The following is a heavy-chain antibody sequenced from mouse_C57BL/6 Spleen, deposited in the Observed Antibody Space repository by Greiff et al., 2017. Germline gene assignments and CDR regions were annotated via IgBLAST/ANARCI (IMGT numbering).Heavy chain of an antibody. Sequence: EVQLVESGGDLVKPGGSLKLSCAASGFTFSSYGMSWVRQTPDKRLEWVATISSGGSYTYYPDSVKGRFTISRDNAKNTLYLQMSSLKSEDTAMYYCARHGVGDYAMDYWGQGTSVTVSS. CDR1: GFTFSSYG. D-gene: IGHD1-1*01. CDR3: ARHGVGDYAMDY. CDR2: ISSGGSYT. V-gene: IGHV5-6*01. J-gene: IGHJ4*01.